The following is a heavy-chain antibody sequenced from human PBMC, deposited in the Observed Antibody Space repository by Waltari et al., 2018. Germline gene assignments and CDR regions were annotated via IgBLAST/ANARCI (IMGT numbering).Heavy chain of an antibody. CDR3: ARQGLGYSSSYNWFDP. J-gene: IGHJ5*02. CDR1: GYSISSGYY. V-gene: IGHV4-38-2*01. CDR2: IYHSGSS. D-gene: IGHD6-13*01. Sequence: QVQLQESGPGLVKPSETLSLTCAVSGYSISSGYYWGWIRQPPGKGLEWIGSIYHSGSSYYNPSLKSRVTIAVDTSKNQFSLKLSSVTAADTAVYYCARQGLGYSSSYNWFDPWGQGTLVTVSS.